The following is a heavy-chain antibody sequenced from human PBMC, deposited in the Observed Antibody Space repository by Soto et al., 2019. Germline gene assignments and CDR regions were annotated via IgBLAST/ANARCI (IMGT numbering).Heavy chain of an antibody. D-gene: IGHD4-17*01. V-gene: IGHV3-21*06. J-gene: IGHJ5*02. CDR2: ITSSSSSI. CDR1: GLTISDYN. Sequence: LRLPCTASGLTISDYNMNWVRQPPGKGLEWVSSITSSSSSIYYADSLKGRFTISRDNAKNSLYLQMNSLRAEDTAVYYCASHYGDNGLFDPLGMGTLVTVSS. CDR3: ASHYGDNGLFDP.